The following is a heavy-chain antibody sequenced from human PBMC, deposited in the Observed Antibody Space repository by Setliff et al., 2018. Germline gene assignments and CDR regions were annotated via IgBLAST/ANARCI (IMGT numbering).Heavy chain of an antibody. V-gene: IGHV4-4*07. J-gene: IGHJ4*02. CDR3: ARDRVVVLAGRRGFYFDY. CDR1: GGSISGHY. D-gene: IGHD2-15*01. CDR2: LYTSGDT. Sequence: LSLTCTVSGGSISGHYWTWIRQPAGKGLEWIGRLYTSGDTNYNPSLKSRVSMSLDTSKNQFSLKLSSVTAADKAVYYCARDRVVVLAGRRGFYFDYWGQGTLVTVSS.